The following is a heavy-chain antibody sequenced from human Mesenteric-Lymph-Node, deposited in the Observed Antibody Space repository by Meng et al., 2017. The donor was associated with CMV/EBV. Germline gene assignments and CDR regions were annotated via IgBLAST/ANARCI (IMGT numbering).Heavy chain of an antibody. CDR2: IIPIFGTA. V-gene: IGHV1-69*05. CDR3: AGPAGPGHYHYGMDV. Sequence: SVKVSCKASGGTFSSYAISWVRQAPGQGLEWMGGIIPIFGTANYAQKFQGRVTITTDESTSTAYMELSSLRSEDTAFYYCAGPAGPGHYHYGMDVWGQGTTVTVSS. J-gene: IGHJ6*02. CDR1: GGTFSSYA.